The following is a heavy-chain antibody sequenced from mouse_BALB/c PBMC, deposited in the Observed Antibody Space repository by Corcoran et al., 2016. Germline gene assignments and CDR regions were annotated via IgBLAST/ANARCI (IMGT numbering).Heavy chain of an antibody. CDR2: IKTYTEEP. CDR3: ARWGYYSLDF. J-gene: IGHJ2*01. D-gene: IGHD2-3*01. CDR1: GYTFTNFG. Sequence: QIQLVQSGPELKKPGETVKISCKASGYTFTNFGVIWVKQAPGTGLKYMGWIKTYTEEPTYADDFKGRFAFSLETSASTAYLQINNLKNEDTATYFCARWGYYSLDFWGQGTTLTVSS. V-gene: IGHV9-3-1*01.